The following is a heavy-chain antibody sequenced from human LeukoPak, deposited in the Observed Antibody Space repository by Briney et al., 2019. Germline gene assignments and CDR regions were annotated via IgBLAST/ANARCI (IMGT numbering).Heavy chain of an antibody. V-gene: IGHV3-30*04. Sequence: GGSLRLSCAASGFTFSSYAMHWVRQAPGKGLERVAVISYDGSNKYYADSVKGRFTISRDNSKNTLYLQMNSLRAEDTAVYYCARGQLWLRVDYWGQGTLVTVSS. CDR3: ARGQLWLRVDY. CDR2: ISYDGSNK. J-gene: IGHJ4*02. D-gene: IGHD5-18*01. CDR1: GFTFSSYA.